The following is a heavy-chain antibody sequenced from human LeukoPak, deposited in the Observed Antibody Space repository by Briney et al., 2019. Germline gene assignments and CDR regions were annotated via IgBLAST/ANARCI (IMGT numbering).Heavy chain of an antibody. J-gene: IGHJ4*02. D-gene: IGHD3-16*01. V-gene: IGHV1-2*02. CDR2: INPNSGGT. Sequence: ASVTVSCKASGYTFIGYYIYWVRQAPGQGLEWMGWINPNSGGTNYAQKFQGRVTMTRDTSISTAYMELSSLRSDDTAVYYCAREGGLRNWGQGTLVTVSS. CDR1: GYTFIGYY. CDR3: AREGGLRN.